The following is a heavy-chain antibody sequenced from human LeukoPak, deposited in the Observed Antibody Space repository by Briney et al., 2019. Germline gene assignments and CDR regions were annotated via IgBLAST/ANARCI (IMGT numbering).Heavy chain of an antibody. CDR3: VRAVVIDGFDY. CDR1: GYTFTDYY. J-gene: IGHJ4*02. CDR2: VNPNSGGT. Sequence: ASVKVSCKVSGYTFTDYYIHWVRQAPGQGLEWMGWVNPNSGGTNYAQRFQGRVTVTGDTSISTAYMELTRLTSDDTAVYYCVRAVVIDGFDYWGQGTLLTVSS. V-gene: IGHV1-2*02. D-gene: IGHD4-23*01.